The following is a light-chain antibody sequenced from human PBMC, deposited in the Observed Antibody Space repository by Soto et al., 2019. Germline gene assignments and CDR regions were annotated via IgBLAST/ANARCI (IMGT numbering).Light chain of an antibody. J-gene: IGKJ1*01. Sequence: EIVLEQSPGTLSLSPGESATLSCRASQSVSSSFLAWYQQKAGQAPRLLIYCASRRATGIPDRFSGSGSGTDFTLTISRLEPEDFAVYYCQQYVSSPWAFGQGTKVEI. CDR2: CAS. V-gene: IGKV3-20*01. CDR1: QSVSSSF. CDR3: QQYVSSPWA.